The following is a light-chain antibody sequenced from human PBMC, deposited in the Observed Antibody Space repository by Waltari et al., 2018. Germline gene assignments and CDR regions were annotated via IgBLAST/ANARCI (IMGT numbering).Light chain of an antibody. CDR2: SNK. J-gene: IGLJ2*01. CDR1: SSNIGSNT. CDR3: AVWDDSLNVV. Sequence: QSVLTQPPSASGTPGQRVTISCSGSSSNIGSNTVNWYQQLPGTAPKLLIYSNKHRPSGVPDLFSGSKSGTSASLAISGLQSGDEADYYCAVWDDSLNVVFGGGTKLTVL. V-gene: IGLV1-44*01.